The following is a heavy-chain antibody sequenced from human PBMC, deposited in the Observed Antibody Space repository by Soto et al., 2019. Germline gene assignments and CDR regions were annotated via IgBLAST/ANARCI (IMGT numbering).Heavy chain of an antibody. CDR2: IYYSGST. V-gene: IGHV4-59*01. CDR3: AADQISQDAFDI. CDR1: GGSISSYY. J-gene: IGHJ3*02. Sequence: SETLSLTCTVSGGSISSYYWSWIRQPPGKGLEWIGYIYYSGSTNYNPSLKSRVTISVDTSKNQFTLKLSSVTAEDTAVYYCAADQISQDAFDIWGQGTMVTVSS.